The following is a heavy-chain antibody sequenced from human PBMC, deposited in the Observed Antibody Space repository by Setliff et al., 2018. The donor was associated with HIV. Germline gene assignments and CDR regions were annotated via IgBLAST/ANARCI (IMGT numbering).Heavy chain of an antibody. D-gene: IGHD3-10*01. CDR2: IVVGSGNT. J-gene: IGHJ4*02. CDR3: ATDGSAFDR. Sequence: GASVKVSCKASGFTFTSSAMQWVRQARGQRLEWIGWIVVGSGNTNYAQKFQERVTITRDMSTSTAYMELSSLRAEDTAVYYCATDGSAFDRWGQGTLVTVSS. V-gene: IGHV1-58*02. CDR1: GFTFTSSA.